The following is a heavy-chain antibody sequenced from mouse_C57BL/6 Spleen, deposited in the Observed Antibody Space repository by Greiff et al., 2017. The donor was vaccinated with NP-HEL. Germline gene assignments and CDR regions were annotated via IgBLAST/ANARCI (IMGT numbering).Heavy chain of an antibody. CDR3: ARYPYYGSFFDY. D-gene: IGHD1-1*01. V-gene: IGHV1-53*01. J-gene: IGHJ2*01. Sequence: QVHVKQPGTELVKPGASVKLSCKASGYTFTSYWMHWVKQRPGQGLEWIGNINPSNGGTNYNEKFKSKATLTVDKSSSTAYMQLSSLTSEDSAVYYCARYPYYGSFFDYWGQGTTLTVSS. CDR1: GYTFTSYW. CDR2: INPSNGGT.